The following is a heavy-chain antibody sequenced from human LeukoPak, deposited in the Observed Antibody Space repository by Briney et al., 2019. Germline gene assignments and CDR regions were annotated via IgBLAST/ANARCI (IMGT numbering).Heavy chain of an antibody. D-gene: IGHD2-2*01. Sequence: KPSETLSLTCAVYGGSFSGYYWSWIRQPPGKGLEWIGSIYYSGSTYYNPSLKSRVTISVDTSKNQFSLKLSSVTAADTAVYYCASPYCSSTSCYGWFDPWGQGTLVTVSS. J-gene: IGHJ5*02. CDR1: GGSFSGYY. CDR3: ASPYCSSTSCYGWFDP. CDR2: IYYSGST. V-gene: IGHV4-34*01.